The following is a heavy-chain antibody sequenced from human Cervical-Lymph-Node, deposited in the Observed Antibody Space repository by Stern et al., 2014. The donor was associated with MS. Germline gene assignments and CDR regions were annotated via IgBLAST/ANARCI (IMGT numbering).Heavy chain of an antibody. Sequence: QMQLVQSGAEVKKPGASVKVSCETSGFAFTSYAISWVRQAPGQGLEWMGRISPFNGNTDYAQKLQGRVTLTTDTSSSTAYMELRSLTSDDTAIYYCARVDGYTYGLPFDYWGQGTLITVSS. CDR2: ISPFNGNT. CDR3: ARVDGYTYGLPFDY. V-gene: IGHV1-18*01. D-gene: IGHD5-18*01. CDR1: GFAFTSYA. J-gene: IGHJ4*02.